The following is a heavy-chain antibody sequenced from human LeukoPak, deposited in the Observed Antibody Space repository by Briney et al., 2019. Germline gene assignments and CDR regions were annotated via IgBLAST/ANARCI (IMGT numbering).Heavy chain of an antibody. CDR1: GFTFSTAP. J-gene: IGHJ4*02. V-gene: IGHV3-15*07. Sequence: GGSLRLSCAASGFTFSTAPMNWVRQAPGKGLEWVGRIKSKADGGTADYAEPVKGRFTISRDDSQNMWYLQMNRLRTDDTAVYYCTTEASGSGWEFWGQGTLVPVS. D-gene: IGHD6-19*01. CDR2: IKSKADGGTA. CDR3: TTEASGSGWEF.